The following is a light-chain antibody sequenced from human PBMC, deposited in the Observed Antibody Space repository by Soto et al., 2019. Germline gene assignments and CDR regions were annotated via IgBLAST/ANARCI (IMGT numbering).Light chain of an antibody. V-gene: IGKV3-20*01. CDR2: AAS. CDR3: QHYGSSPRGT. J-gene: IGKJ1*01. Sequence: EIVLTQSPGTLSLSPGEGAALSCRASQSTSSSYLAWYQQKPGQAPRLLTYAASSRAIGIPDRFSGSGSGTDFTLTISRVEPEDLAVYYCQHYGSSPRGTFGQGTKVDIK. CDR1: QSTSSSY.